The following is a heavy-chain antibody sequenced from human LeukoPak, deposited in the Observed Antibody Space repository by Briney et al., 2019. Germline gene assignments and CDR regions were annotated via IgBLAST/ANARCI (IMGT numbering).Heavy chain of an antibody. CDR1: GFSFDDYA. D-gene: IGHD5-18*01. V-gene: IGHV3-9*01. Sequence: GGSLRLSCAASGFSFDDYAMHWVRQAPGKGLEWVSGISWNSGSIGYADSVKGRFTISRDNAKNSLYLQMNSLRAEDTALYYCAKDGGASGYSYAFDYWGQGTLVTVSS. J-gene: IGHJ4*02. CDR3: AKDGGASGYSYAFDY. CDR2: ISWNSGSI.